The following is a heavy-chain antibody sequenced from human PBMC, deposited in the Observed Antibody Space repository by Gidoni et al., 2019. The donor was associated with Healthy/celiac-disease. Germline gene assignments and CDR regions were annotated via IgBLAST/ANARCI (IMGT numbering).Heavy chain of an antibody. CDR2: INHSGRT. CDR1: GGSFSGYY. Sequence: QVQLQQWGAGLLKPSETLSLTCAVYGGSFSGYYWSWIRQPPRKGLEWIGEINHSGRTNYNPSLKSRVTISVDTSKNQFSLKLSSVTAADTAVYYCARGKAADYWGQGTLVTVSS. D-gene: IGHD6-25*01. CDR3: ARGKAADY. V-gene: IGHV4-34*01. J-gene: IGHJ4*02.